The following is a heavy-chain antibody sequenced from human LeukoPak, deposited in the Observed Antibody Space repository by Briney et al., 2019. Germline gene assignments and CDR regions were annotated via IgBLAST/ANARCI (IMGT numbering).Heavy chain of an antibody. CDR2: IKQDGSEK. CDR3: ARGAKWAYYFDY. Sequence: GGSLRLSCAASGFTFSSYWMSWVRQAPGKGLEWVANIKQDGSEKYYVDSVKGRFTISRDNAKDTLYLHMNSLTAEDTAVYYCARGAKWAYYFDYWGQGNLVTVSS. CDR1: GFTFSSYW. V-gene: IGHV3-7*01. J-gene: IGHJ4*02. D-gene: IGHD1-26*01.